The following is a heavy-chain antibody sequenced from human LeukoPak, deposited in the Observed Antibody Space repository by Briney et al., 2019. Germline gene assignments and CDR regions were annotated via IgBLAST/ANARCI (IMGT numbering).Heavy chain of an antibody. CDR3: AKDVESYYNSRVYFDY. D-gene: IGHD3-10*01. V-gene: IGHV3-30*18. CDR2: ISYDGSNK. J-gene: IGHJ4*02. Sequence: GGSLRLSCAASGFTFSSYGMHWVRQAPGKGLEWVAVISYDGSNKYYADSVKGRFTISRDNSKNTLYLQMNSLRAEDTAVYYCAKDVESYYNSRVYFDYWGQGTLVTVSS. CDR1: GFTFSSYG.